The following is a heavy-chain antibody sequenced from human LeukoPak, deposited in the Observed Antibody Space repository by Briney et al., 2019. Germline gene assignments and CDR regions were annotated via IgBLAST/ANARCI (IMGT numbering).Heavy chain of an antibody. CDR3: ARRDVVVPPAIHY. V-gene: IGHV4-61*02. Sequence: PSETLSLTCTVSGGSISRGSYYWSWIRQPAGKGREWIGRIYTSGSNNYNPSLKSRVTISGDTAKNQCSLKMSSVTAADPAVYSCARRDVVVPPAIHYWGQGPLVPVPS. CDR1: GGSISRGSYY. D-gene: IGHD2-2*01. CDR2: IYTSGSN. J-gene: IGHJ1*01.